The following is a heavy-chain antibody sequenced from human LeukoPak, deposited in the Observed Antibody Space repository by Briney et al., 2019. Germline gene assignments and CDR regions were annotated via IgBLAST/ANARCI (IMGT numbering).Heavy chain of an antibody. V-gene: IGHV3-48*03. CDR2: ISSSGSTI. CDR3: ARVRQQLVYYYYGMDV. Sequence: GGSLRLSCAASGFTFTVYAMSWVRQAPGKGLEWVSYISSSGSTIYYADSVKGRFTISRDNAKNSLYLQMNSLRAEDTAVYYCARVRQQLVYYYYGMDVWGQGTTVTVSS. J-gene: IGHJ6*02. CDR1: GFTFTVYA. D-gene: IGHD6-13*01.